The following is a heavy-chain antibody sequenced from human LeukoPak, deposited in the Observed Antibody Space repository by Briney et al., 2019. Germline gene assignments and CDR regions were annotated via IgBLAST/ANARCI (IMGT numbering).Heavy chain of an antibody. J-gene: IGHJ5*02. V-gene: IGHV3-21*04. CDR3: ARDYCSSTSCYEYWFDP. CDR1: GFTFSSYS. D-gene: IGHD2-2*01. CDR2: ISSSSSYI. Sequence: GGSLRLSCAASGFTFSSYSMNWVRQAPGKGLEWVSSISSSSSYIYYADSVKGRFTISRDNAKNSLYLQMNSLRAEDTAVYYCARDYCSSTSCYEYWFDPWGQGTLVTVSS.